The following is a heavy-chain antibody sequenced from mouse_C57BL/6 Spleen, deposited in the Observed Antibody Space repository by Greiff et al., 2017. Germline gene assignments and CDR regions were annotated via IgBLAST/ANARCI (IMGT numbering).Heavy chain of an antibody. V-gene: IGHV1-50*01. CDR1: GYTFTSYW. Sequence: VQLQQPGAELVKPGASVKLSCKASGYTFTSYWMQWVKQRPGQGLAWIGEIDPSDSYTNYNQKFKGKAPLTVDTASSTAYMQLSSLTSEYSAVYYCATTVVATWGQGTTLTVSS. J-gene: IGHJ2*01. CDR3: ATTVVAT. D-gene: IGHD1-1*01. CDR2: IDPSDSYT.